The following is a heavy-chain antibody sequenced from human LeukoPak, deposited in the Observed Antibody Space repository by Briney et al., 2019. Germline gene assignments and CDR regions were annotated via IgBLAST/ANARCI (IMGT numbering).Heavy chain of an antibody. Sequence: GGSLILSCAASGFTFSDYSMNWVRQAPGKGLEWVSYISSSSTTIFYADSVKGRFTISRDNAKNSLFLQMNGLRDEDTALYYCARERVIAAAGDGFDSWGQGTLVTVSS. V-gene: IGHV3-48*02. D-gene: IGHD2-21*01. CDR1: GFTFSDYS. CDR3: ARERVIAAAGDGFDS. J-gene: IGHJ4*02. CDR2: ISSSSTTI.